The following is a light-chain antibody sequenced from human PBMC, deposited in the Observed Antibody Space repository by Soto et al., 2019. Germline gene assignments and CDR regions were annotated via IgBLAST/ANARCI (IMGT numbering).Light chain of an antibody. V-gene: IGKV3-20*01. Sequence: EIVLTQSPGTLSLSPGERATLSCRASQSVSSSYLAWYQQKPGQAPRLLIYGASSWATGIPDRFSGSGSGTDFTLTVSRLEPGDFAVYYCQQYGSPWTFGQGTKVEIK. CDR1: QSVSSSY. CDR3: QQYGSPWT. J-gene: IGKJ1*01. CDR2: GAS.